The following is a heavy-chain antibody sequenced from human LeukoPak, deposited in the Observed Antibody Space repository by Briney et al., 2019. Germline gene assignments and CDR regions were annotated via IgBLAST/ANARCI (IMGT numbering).Heavy chain of an antibody. CDR2: INHSGST. D-gene: IGHD3-10*01. CDR3: AREDAYYYGSGSYRIFDY. CDR1: GGSFSGYY. V-gene: IGHV4-34*01. Sequence: PSETLSLTCAVYGGSFSGYYWSWIRQPLGKGLEWIGEINHSGSTNYNPSLKSRVTISVDTSKNQFSLKLSSVTAADTAVYYCAREDAYYYGSGSYRIFDYWGQGTLVTVSP. J-gene: IGHJ4*02.